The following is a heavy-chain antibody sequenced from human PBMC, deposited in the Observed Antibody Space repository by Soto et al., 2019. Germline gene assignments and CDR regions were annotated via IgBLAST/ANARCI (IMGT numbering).Heavy chain of an antibody. CDR2: ISYDGSNK. CDR1: GFTFSSYA. V-gene: IGHV3-30-3*01. J-gene: IGHJ6*02. D-gene: IGHD6-25*01. Sequence: QVQLVESGGGVVQPGRSLRLSCAASGFTFSSYAMHWVRQAPGKGLEWVAVISYDGSNKYYADSVKGRFTISRDNSKNTLYLQMNSLRAEDTAVYYCARDQAGYYGIDVWGQGTTVTVSS. CDR3: ARDQAGYYGIDV.